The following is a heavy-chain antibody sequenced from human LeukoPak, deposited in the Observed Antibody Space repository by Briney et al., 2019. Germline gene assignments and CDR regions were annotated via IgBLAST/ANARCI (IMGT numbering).Heavy chain of an antibody. Sequence: GGSLRLSCEASQFSFSSYSFNWVRQAPGQGLEWVSSINKGATHMYYADSMKGRFTASRDDAKNSLYLQMNSLRAEDTAVYYCVRLRRNTDSSGYDYYYDYWGRGTLVTVSS. J-gene: IGHJ4*02. CDR2: INKGATHM. V-gene: IGHV3-21*01. CDR1: QFSFSSYS. D-gene: IGHD3-22*01. CDR3: VRLRRNTDSSGYDYYYDY.